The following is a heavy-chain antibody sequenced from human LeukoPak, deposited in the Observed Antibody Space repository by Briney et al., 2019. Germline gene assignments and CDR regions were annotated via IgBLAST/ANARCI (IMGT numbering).Heavy chain of an antibody. Sequence: SETLSLTCPVSGGSISNRSSYWGWIRQPPGKGLEWIGSVYYTGSAYYNPSLKSRVTISVDTSKNQFSLRLNSVPAADTAVYYCARALERPEKFDYWGQGTLVTVSS. CDR3: ARALERPEKFDY. D-gene: IGHD1-1*01. J-gene: IGHJ4*02. V-gene: IGHV4-39*01. CDR1: GGSISNRSSY. CDR2: VYYTGSA.